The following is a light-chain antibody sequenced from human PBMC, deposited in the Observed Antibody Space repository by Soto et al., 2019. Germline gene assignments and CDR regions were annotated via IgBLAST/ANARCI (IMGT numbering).Light chain of an antibody. Sequence: QSVLTQPPSASGTPGQRVTISCSGSSSNIGSNTVNWYQQLPGTAPKLLIYRNNQRPSGVPDRFSGSKSGTSASLAISGLQSEDEADYYCAAWDDSLNGSGVVFGGGPKVTVL. CDR3: AAWDDSLNGSGVV. CDR1: SSNIGSNT. CDR2: RNN. J-gene: IGLJ2*01. V-gene: IGLV1-44*01.